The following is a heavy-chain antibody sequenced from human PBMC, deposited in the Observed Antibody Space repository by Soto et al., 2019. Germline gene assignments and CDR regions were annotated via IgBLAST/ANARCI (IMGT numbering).Heavy chain of an antibody. CDR3: ATLTAPSDY. CDR2: ISSDESTV. D-gene: IGHD2-21*02. V-gene: IGHV3-11*01. CDR1: GFTFGNYF. Sequence: TGGSLRLSCVASGFTFGNYFMNWIRQAPGKGPEWLSYISSDESTVFYADSVKGRFTTSRDNAKNSVYLQMNSLRAEDTAVYYCATLTAPSDYWGQGSLVTVSS. J-gene: IGHJ4*02.